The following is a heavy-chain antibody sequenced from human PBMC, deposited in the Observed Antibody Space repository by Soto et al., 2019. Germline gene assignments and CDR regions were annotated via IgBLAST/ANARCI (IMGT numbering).Heavy chain of an antibody. D-gene: IGHD2-21*02. V-gene: IGHV4-4*02. Sequence: PSETLSLTCGVSGGTVASSHCWSWVRQSPGGGLEWIGNVYHTGDTNLNPSLQSRVTISVDKSNNQFSLRLNSLTAADTAVYFCAREIVTAGGNNYFDPWGPGTLVTVSS. CDR3: AREIVTAGGNNYFDP. CDR1: GGTVASSHC. CDR2: VYHTGDT. J-gene: IGHJ5*02.